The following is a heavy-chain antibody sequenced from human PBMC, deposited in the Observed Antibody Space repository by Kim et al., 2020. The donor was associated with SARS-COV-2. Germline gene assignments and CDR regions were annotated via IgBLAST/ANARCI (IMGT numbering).Heavy chain of an antibody. CDR3: ARGAAVAGGYSDY. V-gene: IGHV1-3*01. Sequence: ASVKVSCKASGYTFTSSALHWVRQAPGQRLEWMGWINAGNGNTKYSQKFQGRVSITRDTSASTAYMEVSSLRSEDTAVYYCARGAAVAGGYSDYWGQGTLVTVSS. CDR1: GYTFTSSA. D-gene: IGHD6-19*01. CDR2: INAGNGNT. J-gene: IGHJ4*02.